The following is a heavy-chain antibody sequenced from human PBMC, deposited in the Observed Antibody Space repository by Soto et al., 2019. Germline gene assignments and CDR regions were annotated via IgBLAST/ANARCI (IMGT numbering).Heavy chain of an antibody. CDR2: IGGSGGST. V-gene: IGHV3-23*01. Sequence: QPGGSLRLSCAASGFTFSSYAMSWVRQAPGKGLEWVSAIGGSGGSTYYADSVKGRFTISRDNSKNTLYLQMNSLRAEDTAVYYCAKAWDILTGYYGYWGQGTLVTVSS. D-gene: IGHD3-9*01. J-gene: IGHJ4*02. CDR1: GFTFSSYA. CDR3: AKAWDILTGYYGY.